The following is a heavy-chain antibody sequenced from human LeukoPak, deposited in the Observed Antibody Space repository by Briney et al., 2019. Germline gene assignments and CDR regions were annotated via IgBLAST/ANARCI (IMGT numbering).Heavy chain of an antibody. J-gene: IGHJ6*02. CDR2: INPNSGGT. CDR3: ARVRIGQQLDKYYYYAMDV. CDR1: GYTFTDYY. Sequence: ASVKVSCKASGYTFTDYYMHWVRQAPGQGLEWMGCINPNSGGTNYAQKFQGRAIMTTDTSISTAYMEVSRLRSDDTAVYYCARVRIGQQLDKYYYYAMDVWGQGTTVTVSS. V-gene: IGHV1-2*02. D-gene: IGHD6-13*01.